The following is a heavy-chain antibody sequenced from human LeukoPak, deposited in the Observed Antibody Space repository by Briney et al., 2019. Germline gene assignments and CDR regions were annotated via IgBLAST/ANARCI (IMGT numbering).Heavy chain of an antibody. V-gene: IGHV3-30*02. CDR2: IWYDGSRE. CDR1: GFTFRNNG. Sequence: GGSLRLSCQASGFTFRNNGMHWVRQAPGKGLEWVAVIWYDGSREFYADSVKGRFSISRDNFKNTLDLQMNSLRAEDTAVYYCARPLEEDYYDSSGYYFDYWGQGTLVTVSS. CDR3: ARPLEEDYYDSSGYYFDY. D-gene: IGHD3-22*01. J-gene: IGHJ4*02.